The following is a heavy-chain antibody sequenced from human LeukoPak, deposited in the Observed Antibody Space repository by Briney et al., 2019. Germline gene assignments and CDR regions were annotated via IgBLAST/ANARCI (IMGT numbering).Heavy chain of an antibody. D-gene: IGHD6-13*01. Sequence: VASVKVSCKASGYTFTSYAMNWVRQAPGQGLEWMGWINTNTGNPTYAQGFTGRFVFSLDTSVSTAYLQISSLKAEDTAVYYCARVFDIDRYSSSWLFSHVYLDYWGQGTLVTVSS. V-gene: IGHV7-4-1*02. CDR2: INTNTGNP. CDR3: ARVFDIDRYSSSWLFSHVYLDY. J-gene: IGHJ4*02. CDR1: GYTFTSYA.